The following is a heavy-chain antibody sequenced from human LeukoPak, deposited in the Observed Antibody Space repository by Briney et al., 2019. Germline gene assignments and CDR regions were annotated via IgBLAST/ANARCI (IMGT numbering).Heavy chain of an antibody. D-gene: IGHD3-22*01. CDR1: GFTFSRHW. CDR2: IKQDGSEK. J-gene: IGHJ4*02. V-gene: IGHV3-7*02. Sequence: PGGSLRLSCVASGFTFSRHWMSWVRQVPGRGLEWVANIKQDGSEKYYLDSVKGRFTISRDNAKNSLYLQMISLRAEDTAVYYCARPYDSSGYYYGRFDYWGQGTLVTVSS. CDR3: ARPYDSSGYYYGRFDY.